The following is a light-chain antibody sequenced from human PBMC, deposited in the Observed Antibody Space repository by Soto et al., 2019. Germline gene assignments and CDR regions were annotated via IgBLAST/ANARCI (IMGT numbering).Light chain of an antibody. Sequence: QSVLTQPASVSGSPGQSITISCTGTSSDVGNYKYVSWYQQHPGKAPKLMIYEVSNRPSGVSNRFSGSKSGNTASLTISGLQAEDETDYDCFSDKSSGTDVFGVGTKVTV. CDR2: EVS. V-gene: IGLV2-14*01. CDR3: FSDKSSGTDV. J-gene: IGLJ1*01. CDR1: SSDVGNYKY.